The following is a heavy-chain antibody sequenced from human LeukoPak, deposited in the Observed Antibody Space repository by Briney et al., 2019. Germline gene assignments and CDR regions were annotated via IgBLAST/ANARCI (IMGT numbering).Heavy chain of an antibody. CDR2: ISASGGST. CDR1: GFTFSSSA. J-gene: IGHJ4*02. D-gene: IGHD1-26*01. Sequence: GGSLRLSCAASGFTFSSSAMSWVRQVPGKGLEWVSGISASGGSTSYADSVRGRFTISRDNSKNTLYVQMNSLRDEDTAVYYCAKDRRWESPHYLDSWGQGTLVTVSS. V-gene: IGHV3-23*01. CDR3: AKDRRWESPHYLDS.